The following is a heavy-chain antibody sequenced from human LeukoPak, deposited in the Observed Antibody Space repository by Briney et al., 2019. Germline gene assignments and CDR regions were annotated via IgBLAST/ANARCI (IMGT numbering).Heavy chain of an antibody. CDR1: GFTFSSYE. J-gene: IGHJ4*02. V-gene: IGHV3-48*03. D-gene: IGHD6-13*01. CDR2: ISSSGSTI. Sequence: GGSLRLSCAASGFTFSSYEMNWVRQAPGKGLEWVSYISSSGSTIYYADSVKGRFTISRDNAKNSLYLQMNGLRAEDTAVYYCARGAGSSWIRSPRYFDYWGQGTLVTVSS. CDR3: ARGAGSSWIRSPRYFDY.